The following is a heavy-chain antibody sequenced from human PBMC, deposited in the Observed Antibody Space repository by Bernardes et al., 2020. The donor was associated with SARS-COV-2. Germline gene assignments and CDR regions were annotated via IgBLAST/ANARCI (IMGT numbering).Heavy chain of an antibody. D-gene: IGHD3-3*01. CDR3: AKDTHYYDFWSGYYPNPYYYYYYGMDV. V-gene: IGHV3-30*18. CDR2: ISYDGSNK. CDR1: GFTFSSYG. J-gene: IGHJ6*02. Sequence: GGSLRLSCAASGFTFSSYGMHWVRQAPGKGLEWVAVISYDGSNKYYADSVKGRFTISRDNSKNTLYLQMNSLRAEDTAVYYCAKDTHYYDFWSGYYPNPYYYYYYGMDVWGQGTTVTVSS.